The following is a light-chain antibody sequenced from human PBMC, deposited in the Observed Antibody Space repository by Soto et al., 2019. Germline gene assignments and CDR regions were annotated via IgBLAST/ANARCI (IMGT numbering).Light chain of an antibody. CDR3: QQYDKSLPPVT. CDR2: GAS. Sequence: DIILTQSPAIVSVSPGERATLSCRASRSVSTNLAWYQHKHGQAPRLLIYGASTRVTDIPAGFSGSGSGTDFTLTINYLKSEDFGVYYCQQYDKSLPPVTFGGGTKVEI. CDR1: RSVSTN. V-gene: IGKV3-15*01. J-gene: IGKJ4*01.